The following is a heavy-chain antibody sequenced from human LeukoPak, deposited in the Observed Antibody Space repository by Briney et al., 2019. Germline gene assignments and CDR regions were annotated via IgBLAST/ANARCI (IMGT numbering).Heavy chain of an antibody. V-gene: IGHV3-23*01. D-gene: IGHD6-6*01. CDR3: GKGGPGSSPHY. CDR1: GFTFSSYA. J-gene: IGHJ4*02. CDR2: INGGGGST. Sequence: GGSLRLSCAASGFTFSSYAMNWVRQAPGKGLEWVSGINGGGGSTYYADSVKGRFTISRDNSKNTLYLQMNSLRTEDTALYYCGKGGPGSSPHYWGKGTLVTVPS.